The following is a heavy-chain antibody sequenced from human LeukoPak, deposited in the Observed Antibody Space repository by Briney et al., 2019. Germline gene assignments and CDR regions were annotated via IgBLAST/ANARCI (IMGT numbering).Heavy chain of an antibody. V-gene: IGHV3-23*01. J-gene: IGHJ4*02. CDR2: ISGSGSST. CDR3: AKSSYYDTSGFYREYYFDY. CDR1: GFTFSSYA. Sequence: GGSLRLSCAGSGFTFSSYAMSWVRQAPGKGLEWVSAISGSGSSTYYADSVKGRFTISRDNSKNTLYLQMSSLRAEDAAVYYCAKSSYYDTSGFYREYYFDYWGQGTLVTVSS. D-gene: IGHD3-22*01.